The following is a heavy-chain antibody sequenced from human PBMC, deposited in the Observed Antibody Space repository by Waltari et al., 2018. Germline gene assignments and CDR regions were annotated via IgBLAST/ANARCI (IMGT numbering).Heavy chain of an antibody. CDR2: IIHIFGTA. D-gene: IGHD6-13*01. CDR3: ARRIVAVAGWGYYFDY. Sequence: QIQLVQSVAEVKKPGSSVKVSCKASGVTFSSYAISYVRQAPGQGLEWMGGIIHIFGTANYAQKFQGRVTITEDESTSTAYMELSSLRSEDTAVYYCARRIVAVAGWGYYFDYWGQGTLVTVSS. V-gene: IGHV1-69*13. J-gene: IGHJ4*02. CDR1: GVTFSSYA.